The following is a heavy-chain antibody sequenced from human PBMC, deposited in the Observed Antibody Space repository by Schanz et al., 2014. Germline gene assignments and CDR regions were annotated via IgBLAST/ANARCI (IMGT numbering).Heavy chain of an antibody. V-gene: IGHV1-69*04. CDR2: IIPILGVT. Sequence: QVPLVQSGAEVKKPGSSMKVSCKVSGGTFRSYSITWVRQAPGQGLEWMGRIIPILGVTNYAQKFQGRVTITADKSTNTAYMELSSLRSEDTAVYYCARNIIATARAYDIWGQGTMVTVSS. J-gene: IGHJ3*02. D-gene: IGHD6-13*01. CDR1: GGTFRSYS. CDR3: ARNIIATARAYDI.